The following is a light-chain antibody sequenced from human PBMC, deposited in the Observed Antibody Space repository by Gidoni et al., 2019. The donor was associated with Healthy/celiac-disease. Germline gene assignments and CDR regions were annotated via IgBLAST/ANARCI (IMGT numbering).Light chain of an antibody. CDR1: QSVSISY. CDR3: QQYGSSPLT. V-gene: IGKV3-20*01. CDR2: GES. J-gene: IGKJ4*01. Sequence: IVLTQSPGTLSLSPGERATLSCRASQSVSISYLAWYQQKPGQAPRLLIYGESSRATGIPDRFSGSGSGTDFTLTISRLEPEDFAVYYCQQYGSSPLTFGGGTKVEIK.